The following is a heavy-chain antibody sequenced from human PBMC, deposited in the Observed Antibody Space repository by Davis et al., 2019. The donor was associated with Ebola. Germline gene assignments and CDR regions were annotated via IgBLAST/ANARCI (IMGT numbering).Heavy chain of an antibody. Sequence: CAASGFTFSSYGMHWVRQAPGKGLEWVGHIRSKTNSYATAFAASVKGRFTISRDDSESTAYLQMSSLKSEDTAVYYCSSTKLVGPTTPAFDIWGQGTTVTVSS. J-gene: IGHJ3*02. D-gene: IGHD1-26*01. V-gene: IGHV3-73*01. CDR2: IRSKTNSYAT. CDR1: GFTFSSYG. CDR3: SSTKLVGPTTPAFDI.